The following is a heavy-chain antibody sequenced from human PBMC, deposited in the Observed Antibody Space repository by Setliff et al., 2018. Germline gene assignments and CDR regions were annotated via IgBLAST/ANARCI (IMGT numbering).Heavy chain of an antibody. Sequence: GGSLRLSCAASGFTFNAYAMSWVRQAPGKGLELVSALTFGSLSRYYADSGKGRFTISRDNSKNTLFLEMNSLRTEDTAVYYCAKGQGQYYDSSGYYGRVLDYWGQGTLVTVSS. V-gene: IGHV3-23*01. CDR2: LTFGSLSR. D-gene: IGHD3-22*01. J-gene: IGHJ4*02. CDR1: GFTFNAYA. CDR3: AKGQGQYYDSSGYYGRVLDY.